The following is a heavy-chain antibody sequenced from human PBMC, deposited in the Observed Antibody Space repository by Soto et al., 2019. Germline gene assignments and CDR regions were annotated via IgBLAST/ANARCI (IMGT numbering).Heavy chain of an antibody. CDR1: GGTFSSYA. Sequence: QVQLVQSGAEVKKPGSSVKVSCKASGGTFSSYAISWVRQAPGQGLEWMGGIIPIFGTANYAQKFQSRVTITADESTSTAYMELSSLRSEDTAVYYCARVRYLELLPYYYYGMDVWGQGTTVTVSS. CDR2: IIPIFGTA. D-gene: IGHD1-7*01. CDR3: ARVRYLELLPYYYYGMDV. J-gene: IGHJ6*02. V-gene: IGHV1-69*01.